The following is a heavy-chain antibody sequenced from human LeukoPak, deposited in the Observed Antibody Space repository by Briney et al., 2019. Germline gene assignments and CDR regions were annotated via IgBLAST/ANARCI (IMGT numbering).Heavy chain of an antibody. CDR2: IIPIFGTA. V-gene: IGHV1-69*13. CDR3: ARDSSGMATIRGDAFDI. J-gene: IGHJ3*02. CDR1: GGTFSSYA. D-gene: IGHD5-24*01. Sequence: SVKVSCKASGGTFSSYAISWVRQAPGQGLEWMRGIIPIFGTANYAQKFQGRVTITADESTSTAYMELSSLRSEDTAVYYCARDSSGMATIRGDAFDIWGQGTTVTVSS.